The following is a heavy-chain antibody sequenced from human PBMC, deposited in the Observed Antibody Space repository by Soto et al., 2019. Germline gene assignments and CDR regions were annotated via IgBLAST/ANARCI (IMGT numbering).Heavy chain of an antibody. CDR3: ATTGPY. CDR1: GFTFSSYG. V-gene: IGHV3-33*01. J-gene: IGHJ4*02. Sequence: PGGSLRLSCAASGFTFSSYGMHRVRQAPGKGLEWVAVIWFDGSNKFYADSVKGRFTISRDNSKNTVSLQMNSLRDEDSAAYYCATTGPYWGQGTLVTVSS. CDR2: IWFDGSNK.